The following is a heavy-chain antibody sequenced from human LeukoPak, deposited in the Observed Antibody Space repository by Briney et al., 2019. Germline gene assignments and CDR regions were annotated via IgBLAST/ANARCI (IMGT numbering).Heavy chain of an antibody. V-gene: IGHV3-30*02. D-gene: IGHD3-3*02. J-gene: IGHJ4*02. Sequence: GGSLRLSCAASGFTFNNYGMHWVRQAPGKGLEWVAFIRYDGSNQYYADSVKGRFTISRDNSKNTMYLQVNSLRAEDTAVYYCAKDQRFWSGSLDSWGQGTLVSVSS. CDR1: GFTFNNYG. CDR2: IRYDGSNQ. CDR3: AKDQRFWSGSLDS.